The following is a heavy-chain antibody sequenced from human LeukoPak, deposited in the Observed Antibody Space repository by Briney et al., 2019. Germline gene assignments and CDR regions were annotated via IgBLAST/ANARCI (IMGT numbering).Heavy chain of an antibody. V-gene: IGHV4-59*08. CDR2: IYFSGTT. CDR3: ARRRAEGGSNGHYNWFDP. J-gene: IGHJ5*02. CDR1: GDSINAYY. D-gene: IGHD6-13*01. Sequence: PSETLSLTCTVSGDSINAYYWGWIRQPPGKGLEWIGYIYFSGTTKYNPSLESRVTISVDTSKNQFSLKLSSVTAADTAVYYCARRRAEGGSNGHYNWFDPWGQGILVTVSS.